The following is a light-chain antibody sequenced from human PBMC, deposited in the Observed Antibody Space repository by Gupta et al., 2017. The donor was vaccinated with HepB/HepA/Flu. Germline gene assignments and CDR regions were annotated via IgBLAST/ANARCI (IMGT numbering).Light chain of an antibody. V-gene: IGKV1-39*01. CDR1: QSISNY. CDR3: QQCDSTPIF. J-gene: IGKJ4*01. CDR2: AAS. Sequence: DIQMTQSPSSLSASVGDRVTITCRASQSISNYLNWYQQKPGKAPKLLIYAASSLQSGVPSRFSGSGSGTDFTLTISRLQPEDFASYYCQQCDSTPIFFGGGTKVEIK.